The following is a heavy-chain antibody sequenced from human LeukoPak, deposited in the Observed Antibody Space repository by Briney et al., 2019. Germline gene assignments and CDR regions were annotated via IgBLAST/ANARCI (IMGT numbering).Heavy chain of an antibody. CDR1: GFTFSSYS. CDR2: ISSSSSTI. CDR3: AKLQRRPYYMDV. Sequence: PGGSLRLSCAASGFTFSSYSMNWVRQAPGKGLEWVSYISSSSSTIYYADSVKGRFTISRDNARNSLYLQMNSLRAEDTAVYYCAKLQRRPYYMDVWGKGTTVTVSS. J-gene: IGHJ6*03. V-gene: IGHV3-48*04. D-gene: IGHD1-26*01.